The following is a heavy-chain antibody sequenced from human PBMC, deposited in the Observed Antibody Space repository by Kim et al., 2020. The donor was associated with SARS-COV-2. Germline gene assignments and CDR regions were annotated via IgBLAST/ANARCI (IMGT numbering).Heavy chain of an antibody. D-gene: IGHD3-16*01. CDR1: GFTFSAYD. Sequence: GGSLRLSCATSGFTFSAYDMNWVRQAPGKGLEWLSFITKTSSTIFYADSVKGRFTTSRDNGRNSLYLQMSSLTDEDTAVYFCVRDRLGGAFDIWGQGTLVTVSS. CDR3: VRDRLGGAFDI. J-gene: IGHJ3*02. V-gene: IGHV3-48*02. CDR2: ITKTSSTI.